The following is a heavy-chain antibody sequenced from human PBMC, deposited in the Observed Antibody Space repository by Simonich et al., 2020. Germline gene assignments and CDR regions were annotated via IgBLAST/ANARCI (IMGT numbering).Heavy chain of an antibody. D-gene: IGHD1-1*01. CDR2: INHSGST. V-gene: IGHV4-34*01. Sequence: VQLQQWGAGLLKPSETLSLTCAVYGGSFSGYYWSWIRQPPGKGLGWIGEINHSGSTNYNPSLKSRVTISVDTSKNQFSLKLSSVTAADTAVYYCARGKGWKNAFDIWGQGTMVTVSS. CDR3: ARGKGWKNAFDI. CDR1: GGSFSGYY. J-gene: IGHJ3*02.